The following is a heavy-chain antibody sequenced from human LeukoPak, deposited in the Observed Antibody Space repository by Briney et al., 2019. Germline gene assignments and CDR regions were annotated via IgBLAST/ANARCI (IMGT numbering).Heavy chain of an antibody. CDR2: ISGSGGST. CDR3: AKGRDGYNADFDY. CDR1: GFTFSSSG. D-gene: IGHD5-24*01. Sequence: GGSLRLSCAASGFTFSSSGMSWVRQAPGKGLEWVSGISGSGGSTYYADSVKGRFTISRDNSKNTLYLQMNSLRAEDTAVYYCAKGRDGYNADFDYWGQGTLVTVSS. V-gene: IGHV3-23*01. J-gene: IGHJ4*02.